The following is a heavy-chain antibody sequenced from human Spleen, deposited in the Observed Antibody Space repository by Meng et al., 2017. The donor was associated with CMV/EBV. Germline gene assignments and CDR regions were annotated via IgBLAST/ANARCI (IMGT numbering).Heavy chain of an antibody. D-gene: IGHD1-26*01. CDR1: GFTFSTYA. V-gene: IGHV3-23*01. CDR2: ISNSGDRT. CDR3: AKDVRLGGNYGWFDP. J-gene: IGHJ5*02. Sequence: SGFTFSTYAVSWVRQAPGKGLEWVSAISNSGDRTFYADSVKGRFTISRDNFKSTLYLQMNSLRGEDTALYHCAKDVRLGGNYGWFDPWGQGTLVTVSS.